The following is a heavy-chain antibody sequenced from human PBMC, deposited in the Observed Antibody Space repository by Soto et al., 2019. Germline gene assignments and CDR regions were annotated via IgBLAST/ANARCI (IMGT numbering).Heavy chain of an antibody. D-gene: IGHD6-19*01. CDR3: ARLRSSGWYVSYYGMDV. J-gene: IGHJ6*02. V-gene: IGHV5-51*01. Sequence: PGESLKISCKGSGYSFTSYWIGWVRQMPGKGLEWMGIIYPGDSDTRYSPSFQGQVTISADKSISTAYLQWSSLKASDTAMYYCARLRSSGWYVSYYGMDVWGQGTTVTVS. CDR2: IYPGDSDT. CDR1: GYSFTSYW.